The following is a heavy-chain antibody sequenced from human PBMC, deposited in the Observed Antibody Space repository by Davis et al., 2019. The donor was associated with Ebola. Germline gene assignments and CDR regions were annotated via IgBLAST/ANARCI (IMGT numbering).Heavy chain of an antibody. CDR2: IYYSGST. D-gene: IGHD3-10*01. Sequence: MPSETLSLTCTVSGGSISSSSYYWGWIRQPPGKGLEWIGSIYYSGSTYYNPSLKSRVTISVDTSKNQFSLKLSSVTAADTAVYYCARVISAYYYYGMDVWGQGTTVTVSS. CDR3: ARVISAYYYYGMDV. J-gene: IGHJ6*02. CDR1: GGSISSSSYY. V-gene: IGHV4-39*07.